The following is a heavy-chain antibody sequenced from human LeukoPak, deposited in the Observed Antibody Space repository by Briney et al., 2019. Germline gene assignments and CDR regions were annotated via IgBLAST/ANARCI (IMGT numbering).Heavy chain of an antibody. CDR2: ISSSGSTI. D-gene: IGHD3-10*02. Sequence: GSLRLSCAASGFTFSSYEMNWVRQAPGKGLEWVSYISSSGSTIYYADSVKGRFTISRDNAKDSLYLQMNSLRAEDTAVYYCAELGITMIGGVWGKGTTVTVSS. CDR1: GFTFSSYE. CDR3: AELGITMIGGV. V-gene: IGHV3-48*03. J-gene: IGHJ6*04.